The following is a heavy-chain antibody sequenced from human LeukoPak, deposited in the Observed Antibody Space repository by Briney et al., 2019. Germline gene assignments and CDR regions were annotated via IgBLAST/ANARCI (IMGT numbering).Heavy chain of an antibody. D-gene: IGHD1-26*01. V-gene: IGHV4-39*01. CDR2: ISYSGDI. Sequence: SETLSLTCTVSGGSIASSSHYWAWIRQPPGKGLQWIGSISYSGDIYNNPSLKSRVTISVDTSKNQLSLKLSSVTAADTAVYYCAKSGGYGLIDYWGQGTLVTVSS. J-gene: IGHJ4*02. CDR1: GGSIASSSHY. CDR3: AKSGGYGLIDY.